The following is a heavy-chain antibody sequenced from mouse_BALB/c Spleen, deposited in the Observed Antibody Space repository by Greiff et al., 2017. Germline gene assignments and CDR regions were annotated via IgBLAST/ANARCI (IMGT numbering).Heavy chain of an antibody. J-gene: IGHJ2*01. V-gene: IGHV5-12-2*01. CDR3: ARSYYGSSYYLDS. CDR2: LSNGCGST. CDR1: GFTFSSYT. D-gene: IGHD1-1*01. Sequence: EVKLLESGGGLVQPGGSLKLSCAASGFTFSSYTMSWVRQTPEKRLEWIAYLSNGCGSTYYPDTVKGRFTISRVNAKNTLYLQMRSLKSGDTAMSYCARSYYGSSYYLDSWGRGSTRAVSS.